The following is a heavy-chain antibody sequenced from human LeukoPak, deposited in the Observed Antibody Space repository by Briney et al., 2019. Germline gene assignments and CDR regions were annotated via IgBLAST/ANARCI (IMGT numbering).Heavy chain of an antibody. CDR2: IYSSGST. V-gene: IGHV3-53*01. Sequence: GSLRLSCAASGFTVSSNYMSWVRQAPGKGLEWVSVIYSSGSTYYADSVKGRFTISRDNSKNTLYLQMNSLRAEDTAVYYCAKGWAGYYDILTGYWFDYWGQGTLVTVSS. D-gene: IGHD3-9*01. J-gene: IGHJ4*02. CDR3: AKGWAGYYDILTGYWFDY. CDR1: GFTVSSNY.